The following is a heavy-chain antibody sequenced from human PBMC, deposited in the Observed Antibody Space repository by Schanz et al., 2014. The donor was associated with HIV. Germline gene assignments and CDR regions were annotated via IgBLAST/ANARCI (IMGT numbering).Heavy chain of an antibody. V-gene: IGHV1-69*01. D-gene: IGHD2-15*01. CDR1: GGTFSSYA. CDR2: IIPVFGTA. Sequence: QVQLVQSGAEVKKPGSSVKVSCKASGGTFSSYAFSWVRQAPGQGLEWMGGIIPVFGTANYAQKFQGRVTITADESTSTVYMELSSLRSEDTAVYYCARSASVISSGWCSGNACYSGAFHSWGQGSLVIVSS. CDR3: ARSASVISSGWCSGNACYSGAFHS. J-gene: IGHJ4*02.